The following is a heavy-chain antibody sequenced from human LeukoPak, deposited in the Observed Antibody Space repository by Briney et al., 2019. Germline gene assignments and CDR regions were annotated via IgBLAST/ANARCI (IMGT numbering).Heavy chain of an antibody. J-gene: IGHJ5*02. V-gene: IGHV4-39*07. CDR1: GDSISGSNYH. CDR2: VHHTGRA. CDR3: AREPDA. Sequence: PSETLSLTCTVSGDSISGSNYHWGWIRQPPGKGLEWLGTVHHTGRAFYNPSLRGRTTVSVDTSKNQSSLRLTSVTAADTAVYYCAREPDAWGQGTLVTVSS.